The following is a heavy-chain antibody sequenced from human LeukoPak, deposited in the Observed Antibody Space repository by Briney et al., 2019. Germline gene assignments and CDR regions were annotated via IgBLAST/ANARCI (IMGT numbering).Heavy chain of an antibody. D-gene: IGHD2-2*01. Sequence: PSETLSLTCAVYGGSFSGYYWSWIRQPPGKGLEWIGEINHSGSTNYNPSLKSRVTISVDTSKNQFSLKLSSVTAADTAVYYCARESYPMDVWGQGTTVTVSS. CDR1: GGSFSGYY. CDR2: INHSGST. V-gene: IGHV4-34*01. CDR3: ARESYPMDV. J-gene: IGHJ6*02.